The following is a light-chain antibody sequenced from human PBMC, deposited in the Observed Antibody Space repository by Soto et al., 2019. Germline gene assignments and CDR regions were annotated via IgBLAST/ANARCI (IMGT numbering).Light chain of an antibody. CDR3: QTWGTGIRV. J-gene: IGLJ2*01. Sequence: QLVLTQSPSASASLGASVKLTCTLSSGHSSYAIAWHRQQPEKGPRYLMNLNSDGSHSKGDGIPDRFSGSSSGAERYLTISSLQSEDEADYYCQTWGTGIRVFGGGTKLTVL. CDR2: LNSDGSH. CDR1: SGHSSYA. V-gene: IGLV4-69*01.